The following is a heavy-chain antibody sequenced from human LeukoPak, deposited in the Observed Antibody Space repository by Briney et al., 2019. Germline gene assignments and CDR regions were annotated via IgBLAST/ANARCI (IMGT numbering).Heavy chain of an antibody. D-gene: IGHD3-22*01. CDR1: GYTFTSYY. J-gene: IGHJ4*02. CDR3: AREYYDSSGYYFYVDY. V-gene: IGHV1-46*01. Sequence: ASVKVSCKASGYTFTSYYMHWVRQAPGQGLEWMGITNPSGGSTSYAQKFQGRVTMTRDTSTSTVYMELSSLRSEDTAVYYCAREYYDSSGYYFYVDYWGQGTLVTVSS. CDR2: TNPSGGST.